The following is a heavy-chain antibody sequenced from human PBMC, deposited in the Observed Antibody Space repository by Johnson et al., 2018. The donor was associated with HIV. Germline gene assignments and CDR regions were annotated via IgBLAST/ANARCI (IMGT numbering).Heavy chain of an antibody. CDR3: TTAGYTVSDAFDI. CDR1: GFTFNNAW. CDR2: IKRKTDGGTT. V-gene: IGHV3-15*01. D-gene: IGHD2-2*02. J-gene: IGHJ3*02. Sequence: VQLVESGGGLVKPGGSLRLSCAASGFTFNNAWMSWVRQAPGKGLEWVGRIKRKTDGGTTDYAAPVKGRFTISRDDSNNMLYLEMNSLKTEDTATYYCTTAGYTVSDAFDIWGHGLMVTVSS.